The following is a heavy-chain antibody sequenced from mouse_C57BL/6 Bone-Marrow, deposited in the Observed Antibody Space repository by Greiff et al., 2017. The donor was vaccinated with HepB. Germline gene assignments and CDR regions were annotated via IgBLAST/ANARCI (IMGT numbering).Heavy chain of an antibody. Sequence: EVMLVESEGGLVQPGSSMKLSCTASGFTFSDYYMAWVRQVPEKGLEWVANINYDGSSTYYLDSLKSRFIISRDNAKNILYLQMSSLKSEDTATYYCARAYDYDAYYYAMDYWGQGTSVTVSS. CDR3: ARAYDYDAYYYAMDY. CDR2: INYDGSST. J-gene: IGHJ4*01. V-gene: IGHV5-16*01. D-gene: IGHD2-4*01. CDR1: GFTFSDYY.